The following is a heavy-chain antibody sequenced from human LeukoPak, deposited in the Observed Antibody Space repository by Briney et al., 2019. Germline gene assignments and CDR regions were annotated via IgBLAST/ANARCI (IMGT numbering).Heavy chain of an antibody. J-gene: IGHJ5*02. CDR3: ARGSDSGTPRWFDP. D-gene: IGHD1-26*01. V-gene: IGHV1-2*06. CDR2: IDPNDGGT. CDR1: GYTFTGHF. Sequence: ASVTVSCTASGYTFTGHFIQWVRQAPGQGPEWMGRIDPNDGGTNYAQKFQGRVTMTRDTSISTAYMKLSSLRSDDTAVYYCARGSDSGTPRWFDPWGQGTLVTVSS.